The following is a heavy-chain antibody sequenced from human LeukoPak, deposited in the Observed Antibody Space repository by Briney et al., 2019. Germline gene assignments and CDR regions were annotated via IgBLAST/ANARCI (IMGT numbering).Heavy chain of an antibody. D-gene: IGHD2-15*01. CDR1: GFTFSSYA. CDR2: IYSGGST. V-gene: IGHV3-53*01. Sequence: GGSLRLSCAASGFTFSSYAMSWVRQAPGKGLEWVSVIYSGGSTYYADSVKGRFTISRDNSKNTLYLQMNSLRAEDTAVYYCARVGGYCSGGSCYYRNYDYYMDVWGKGTTVTVSS. CDR3: ARVGGYCSGGSCYYRNYDYYMDV. J-gene: IGHJ6*03.